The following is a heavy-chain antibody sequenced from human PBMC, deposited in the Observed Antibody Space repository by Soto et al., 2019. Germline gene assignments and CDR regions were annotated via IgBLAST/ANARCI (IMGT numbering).Heavy chain of an antibody. CDR3: ARGITSGHPQYFQH. Sequence: ASVKVSCKASGYTFTIDVMHWVRQAPGQRLEWMGWINAGNGNTKYSQNFQGRVTITRDTSASTAYMEVSSLRSEDTAVYYCARGITSGHPQYFQHWGQSTLVTVSS. J-gene: IGHJ1*01. CDR1: GYTFTIDV. D-gene: IGHD2-8*01. V-gene: IGHV1-3*01. CDR2: INAGNGNT.